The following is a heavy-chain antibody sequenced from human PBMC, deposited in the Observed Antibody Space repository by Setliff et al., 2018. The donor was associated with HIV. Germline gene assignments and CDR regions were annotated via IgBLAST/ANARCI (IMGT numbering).Heavy chain of an antibody. D-gene: IGHD1-1*01. J-gene: IGHJ4*02. CDR1: GFTFSTYW. Sequence: PGGSLRLSCAASGFTFSTYWMIWVRQAPGKGLEWVAKIKRDGSEEYYVDSVKGRFTISRDNAKNSVYLQMNSLRVEDTATYYCTHVNNFRSVYFASWGQGTLVTVSS. CDR3: THVNNFRSVYFAS. CDR2: IKRDGSEE. V-gene: IGHV3-7*03.